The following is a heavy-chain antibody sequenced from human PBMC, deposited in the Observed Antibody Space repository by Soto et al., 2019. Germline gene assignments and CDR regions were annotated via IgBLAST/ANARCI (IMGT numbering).Heavy chain of an antibody. CDR1: GGSISSSNW. D-gene: IGHD3-22*01. Sequence: PSETLSLTCAVSGGSISSSNWWSWVRQPPGKGLEWIGEIYHSGSTNYNPSLKSRVTISVDKSKNQFSLKLSSVTAADTAVYYCARDGYYDSSGYFGSAFDIWGQGTMVTVSS. CDR2: IYHSGST. V-gene: IGHV4-4*02. CDR3: ARDGYYDSSGYFGSAFDI. J-gene: IGHJ3*02.